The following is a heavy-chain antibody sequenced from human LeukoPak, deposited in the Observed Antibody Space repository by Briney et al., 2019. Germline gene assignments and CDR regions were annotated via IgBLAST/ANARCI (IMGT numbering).Heavy chain of an antibody. CDR1: GFTFSAFE. J-gene: IGHJ3*02. Sequence: PGGSLRLSCVASGFTFSAFEMNWVRQAPGKGLEWISYISSGGNTRYYADSVKGRFTISRDNAKNSVHLQMNSLRAEDTAVYYCARLYSGGDCDAFDIWGQGTMVTVSS. CDR2: ISSGGNTR. V-gene: IGHV3-48*03. D-gene: IGHD2-21*02. CDR3: ARLYSGGDCDAFDI.